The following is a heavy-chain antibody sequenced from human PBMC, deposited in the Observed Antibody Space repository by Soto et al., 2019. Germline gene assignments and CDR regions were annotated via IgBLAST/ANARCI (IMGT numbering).Heavy chain of an antibody. CDR1: GFTFSNYG. CDR3: ARDIESVTAKHFFYYYAMDV. Sequence: ASVKVSCKASGFTFSNYGLNWVRQATGQGLEWMGWVSANNGHTNYAQNLQGRVSMTTDTSTSTAYMELRGLRFDDTAVYYCARDIESVTAKHFFYYYAMDVWGHGTTVTVSS. J-gene: IGHJ6*02. CDR2: VSANNGHT. V-gene: IGHV1-18*01. D-gene: IGHD2-8*01.